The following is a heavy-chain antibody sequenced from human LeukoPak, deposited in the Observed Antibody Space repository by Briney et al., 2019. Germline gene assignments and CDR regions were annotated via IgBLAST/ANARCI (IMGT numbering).Heavy chain of an antibody. D-gene: IGHD5-18*01. CDR1: GYSFTSYG. Sequence: GESLKFSCKASGYSFTSYGIGGARQLPGKGREWMGILYPGDSDTTYSPSFQGQATISAHKSIRTAYLQWSSLKGSDRAMYCCARSTNGYTYGYHYWGQGTLVTVSS. J-gene: IGHJ4*02. CDR3: ARSTNGYTYGYHY. V-gene: IGHV5-51*01. CDR2: LYPGDSDT.